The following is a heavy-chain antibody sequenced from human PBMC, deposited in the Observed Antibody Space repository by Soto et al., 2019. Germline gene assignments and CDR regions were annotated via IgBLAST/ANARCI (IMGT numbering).Heavy chain of an antibody. V-gene: IGHV3-23*01. Sequence: GGSLRLSCAASGFTFSSYAMSWVRQAPGKGLEWVSAISGSGGSTYYADTVKGRFTISRDNSKNTLYLQMNSLRAEDTAFYYCAKVGLRATRMTTFIMDVWGKGTTVTVSS. CDR1: GFTFSSYA. D-gene: IGHD3-16*01. CDR2: ISGSGGST. CDR3: AKVGLRATRMTTFIMDV. J-gene: IGHJ6*04.